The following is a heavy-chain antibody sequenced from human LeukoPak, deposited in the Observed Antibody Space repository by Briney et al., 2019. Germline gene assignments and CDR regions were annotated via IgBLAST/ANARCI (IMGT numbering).Heavy chain of an antibody. CDR2: IYYRGST. V-gene: IGHV4-59*08. CDR1: GVSISRYY. Sequence: KPSETLSLTCTGSGVSISRYYWSSIRQPPGNGLDWMGHIYYRGSTNTNYNPSLKSRVTISVDTSKNQFSLKLSSVTAADTAAYYCARIRGGSGYDDYWGQGTLVTVPS. CDR3: ARIRGGSGYDDY. J-gene: IGHJ4*02. D-gene: IGHD5-12*01.